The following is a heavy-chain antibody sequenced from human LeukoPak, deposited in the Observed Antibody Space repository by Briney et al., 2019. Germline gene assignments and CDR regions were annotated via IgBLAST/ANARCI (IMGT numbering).Heavy chain of an antibody. Sequence: GGSLRLSCAASGFTVSSNYMSWVRQAPGKGLEWVSVIYSGGSTYYADSVKGRFTISRDNSKNTLYLQMNSLRAEDTAVYYCARDSDDTAAAGTAFDPRGQGTLVTVSS. CDR3: ARDSDDTAAAGTAFDP. V-gene: IGHV3-66*01. D-gene: IGHD6-13*01. J-gene: IGHJ5*02. CDR2: IYSGGST. CDR1: GFTVSSNY.